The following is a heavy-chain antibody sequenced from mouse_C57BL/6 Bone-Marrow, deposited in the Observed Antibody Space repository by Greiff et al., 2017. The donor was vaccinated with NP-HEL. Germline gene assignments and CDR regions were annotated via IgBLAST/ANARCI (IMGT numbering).Heavy chain of an antibody. Sequence: VQLQQSGAELVRPGASVTLSCKASGYTFTDYEMHWVKQTPVHGLEWIGAIDPETGGTAYNQKFKGKAILTADKSSSTAYMELRSLTSEDSAVYYCTRWSPYYYRSSKDYFDYGGQGTTLTVSS. CDR3: TRWSPYYYRSSKDYFDY. J-gene: IGHJ2*01. V-gene: IGHV1-15*01. CDR2: IDPETGGT. D-gene: IGHD1-1*01. CDR1: GYTFTDYE.